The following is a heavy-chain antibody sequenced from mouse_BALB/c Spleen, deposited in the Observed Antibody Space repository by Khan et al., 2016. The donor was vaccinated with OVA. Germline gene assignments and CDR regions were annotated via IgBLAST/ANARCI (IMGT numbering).Heavy chain of an antibody. J-gene: IGHJ3*01. CDR1: GFTFSTYG. CDR2: INTGGAYT. Sequence: EVQLVESGGDFVRPGGSLKLSCAASGFTFSTYGMSWVRQTPDKRLEWVATINTGGAYTYSPDSVKGRFTISRDNAKNTLYLQLSSLTAEDTAIYYCARLAYSYNSEGFAYWGQGTLVTVSA. D-gene: IGHD1-1*01. CDR3: ARLAYSYNSEGFAY. V-gene: IGHV5-6*01.